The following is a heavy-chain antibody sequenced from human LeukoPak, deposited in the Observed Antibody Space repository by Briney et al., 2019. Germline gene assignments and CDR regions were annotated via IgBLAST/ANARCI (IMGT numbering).Heavy chain of an antibody. CDR3: ARDNGGTAMAYYYYYYMDV. V-gene: IGHV1-8*01. CDR2: MNPNSGNT. CDR1: GYTFTSYD. Sequence: ASVKVSCKASGYTFTSYDINWVRQATGQGLEWMGWMNPNSGNTGYAQKFQGRVTMTRNTSISTAYMELSSLRSENTAVYYCARDNGGTAMAYYYYYYMDVWGKGPRSPSP. D-gene: IGHD5-18*01. J-gene: IGHJ6*03.